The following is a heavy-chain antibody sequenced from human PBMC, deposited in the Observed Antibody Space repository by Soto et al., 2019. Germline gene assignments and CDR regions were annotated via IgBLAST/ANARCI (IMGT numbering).Heavy chain of an antibody. J-gene: IGHJ6*02. CDR2: ISSSSSYI. CDR3: ARDPDPLGWFGELSGYYGMDV. CDR1: GFTFSSYS. D-gene: IGHD3-10*01. Sequence: PGGSLRLSCAASGFTFSSYSMNWVRQAPGKGLEWVSSISSSSSYIYYADSVKGRFTISRDNAKNSLYLQMNSLRAEDTAVYYCARDPDPLGWFGELSGYYGMDVWGQGTTVTVSS. V-gene: IGHV3-21*01.